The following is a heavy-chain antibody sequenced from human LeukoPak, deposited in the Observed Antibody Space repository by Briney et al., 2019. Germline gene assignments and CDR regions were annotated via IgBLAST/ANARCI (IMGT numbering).Heavy chain of an antibody. CDR1: GFTFSTYA. CDR2: ISWNSGTI. Sequence: PGGSLRLSCAASGFTFSTYAMTWVRQAPGKGLEWVSGISWNSGTIGYADSVKGRFTISRDNAKNSLYLQMNSLRAEDTALYYCAKDAGGYYYYYMGVWGKGTTVTISS. J-gene: IGHJ6*03. V-gene: IGHV3-9*01. CDR3: AKDAGGYYYYYMGV.